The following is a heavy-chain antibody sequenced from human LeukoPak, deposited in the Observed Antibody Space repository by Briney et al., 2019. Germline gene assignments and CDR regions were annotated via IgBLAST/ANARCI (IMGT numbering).Heavy chain of an antibody. D-gene: IGHD2-15*01. J-gene: IGHJ4*02. Sequence: PGGSLRLSCAASGFTFSSYAMHWVRQAPGKGLEWVAVISYDGSNKYYADSVKGRFTISRDNSKNTLYLQMNSLRAEDTAVYYCARGYSVLRDYWGQGTLVTVSA. V-gene: IGHV3-30-3*01. CDR1: GFTFSSYA. CDR2: ISYDGSNK. CDR3: ARGYSVLRDY.